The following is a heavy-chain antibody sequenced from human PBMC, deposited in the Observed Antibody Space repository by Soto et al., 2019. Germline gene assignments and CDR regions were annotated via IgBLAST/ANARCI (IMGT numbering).Heavy chain of an antibody. CDR1: GYSFATYW. Sequence: PGESLKISCKGSGYSFATYWIAWARQKPGMGLELMGIIYPGDSDTRYSPSFQGQVSISADKSINTAYLQWSTLKASDTAIYYCARPPSDTRGRPQFDYWGQGTLVTVSS. CDR2: IYPGDSDT. V-gene: IGHV5-51*01. J-gene: IGHJ4*02. CDR3: ARPPSDTRGRPQFDY.